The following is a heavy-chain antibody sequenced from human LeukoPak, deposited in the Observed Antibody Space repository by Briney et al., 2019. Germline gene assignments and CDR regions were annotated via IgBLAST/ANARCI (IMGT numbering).Heavy chain of an antibody. CDR2: ISSSSSYI. V-gene: IGHV3-21*01. D-gene: IGHD3-3*01. Sequence: GGSLRLSCAASGFTFSNAWMGWVRQAPGKGLEWVSSISSSSSYIYYADSVKGRFTISRDNAKNSLYLQMNSLRAEDTAVYYCARGRYDFWSGYYTFDYWGQGTLVTVSS. CDR3: ARGRYDFWSGYYTFDY. CDR1: GFTFSNAW. J-gene: IGHJ4*02.